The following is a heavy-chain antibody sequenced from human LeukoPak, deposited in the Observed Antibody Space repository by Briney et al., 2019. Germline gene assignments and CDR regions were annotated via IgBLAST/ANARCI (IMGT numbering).Heavy chain of an antibody. CDR3: ARGGDHYGSGNYGRCDY. J-gene: IGHJ4*02. CDR1: GFTFSSYE. Sequence: GSLRLSCAASGFTFSSYEMNWVRQAPGKGLECVSYISSSGSTIFYADSVKGRFTISRDNARKSLFLQMNSLRAEDTAVYYCARGGDHYGSGNYGRCDYWGQGTLVTVSS. D-gene: IGHD3-10*01. CDR2: ISSSGSTI. V-gene: IGHV3-48*03.